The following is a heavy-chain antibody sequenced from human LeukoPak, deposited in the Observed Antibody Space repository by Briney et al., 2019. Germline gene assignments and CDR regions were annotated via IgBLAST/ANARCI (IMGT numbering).Heavy chain of an antibody. J-gene: IGHJ4*02. CDR3: ANTIQLWSPSDY. CDR1: GFTFSSYA. Sequence: GGSLRLSCAASGFTFSSYAMSWVRQAPGKGLEWVSAISGSGGSTYYADSVKGRLTISRDNSKNTQYLQMNSLRAEDTAVYYCANTIQLWSPSDYWGQGTLVTVSS. CDR2: ISGSGGST. D-gene: IGHD5-18*01. V-gene: IGHV3-23*01.